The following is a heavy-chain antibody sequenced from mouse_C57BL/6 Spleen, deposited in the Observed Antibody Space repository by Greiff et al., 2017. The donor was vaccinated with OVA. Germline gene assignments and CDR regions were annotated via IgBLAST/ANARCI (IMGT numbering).Heavy chain of an antibody. CDR2: FYPGSGSL. J-gene: IGHJ1*03. D-gene: IGHD1-1*01. CDR3: ARHEDGGSSLYWYFDV. CDR1: GYTFTEYT. V-gene: IGHV1-62-2*01. Sequence: QVQLKESGAELVKPGASVKLSCKASGYTFTEYTIHWVKQRSGQGLEWIGWFYPGSGSLKYNEKFKDKATLTADKSSSTVYMELSRLTSEDSAVYFCARHEDGGSSLYWYFDVWGTGTTVTVSS.